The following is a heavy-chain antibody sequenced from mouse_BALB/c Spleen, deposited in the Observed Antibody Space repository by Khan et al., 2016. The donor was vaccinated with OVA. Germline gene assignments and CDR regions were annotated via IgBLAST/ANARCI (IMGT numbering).Heavy chain of an antibody. CDR1: GYSFTGYF. D-gene: IGHD1-1*01. CDR2: INPPIGEP. Sequence: VQLKQSGPELVKPGASVKISCKASGYSFTGYFMSWVMQSHGKSLDWFGRINPPIGEPLSNQKFKGKATLTLDESSSTAHMELRSLASEDSAVYYCTRIYGSDFDYWGQGTPLTVSS. J-gene: IGHJ2*01. V-gene: IGHV1-20*02. CDR3: TRIYGSDFDY.